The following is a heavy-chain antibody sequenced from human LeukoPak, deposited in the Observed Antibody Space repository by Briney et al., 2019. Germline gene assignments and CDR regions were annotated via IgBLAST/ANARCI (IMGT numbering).Heavy chain of an antibody. D-gene: IGHD3-22*01. Sequence: TSETLSLTCTVSGGSISSGGYYWSWIRQHPGKGLEWIGYIYYSGSTYYNPSLKSRVTISVDTSKNQFSLKLSSVTAADTAVYYCARGEGGHDSSGYYFFDYWGQGTLVTVPS. CDR2: IYYSGST. CDR3: ARGEGGHDSSGYYFFDY. J-gene: IGHJ4*02. V-gene: IGHV4-31*03. CDR1: GGSISSGGYY.